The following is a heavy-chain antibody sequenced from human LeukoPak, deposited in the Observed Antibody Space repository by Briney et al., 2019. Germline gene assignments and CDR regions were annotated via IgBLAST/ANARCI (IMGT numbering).Heavy chain of an antibody. CDR1: GGSISSYY. V-gene: IGHV4-59*01. J-gene: IGHJ4*02. Sequence: SETLSLTCTVSGGSISSYYWSWLRQPPGKGLEWIGYIYYSGSTNYNPSLKSRVTISVDTSKNQFSLKLSSVTAADTAVYYCALMWGDSSGYYYGTLDYWGQGTLVTVSS. CDR2: IYYSGST. CDR3: ALMWGDSSGYYYGTLDY. D-gene: IGHD3-22*01.